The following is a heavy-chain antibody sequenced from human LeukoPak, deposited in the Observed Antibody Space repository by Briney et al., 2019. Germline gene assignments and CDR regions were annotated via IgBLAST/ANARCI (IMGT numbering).Heavy chain of an antibody. CDR2: IYYSGTT. V-gene: IGHV4-39*02. Sequence: SGTMSLTCTVSGDSISSSNYYWDWIRQPPGKGLEWIGSIYYSGTTYYSPSLKSRVTISVDTSKNHFSLKLSSVTAADTAVYYCARKRWLQPFDYWGQGTPVTVSS. J-gene: IGHJ4*02. CDR1: GDSISSSNYY. D-gene: IGHD5-24*01. CDR3: ARKRWLQPFDY.